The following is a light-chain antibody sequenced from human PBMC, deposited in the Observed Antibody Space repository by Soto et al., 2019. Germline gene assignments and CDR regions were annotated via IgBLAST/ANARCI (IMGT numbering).Light chain of an antibody. CDR2: EVS. CDR3: TSYVGSNIWV. CDR1: SSDVGAYKY. Sequence: QSVLTQPPSAPGSPGQSVTISCTGTSSDVGAYKYVSWYQQYPGKAPKLMIYEVSKRPSGVPDRFSGSKSGNTASLTVSGLQAEDEADYYCTSYVGSNIWVFGGGTKLTVL. J-gene: IGLJ3*02. V-gene: IGLV2-8*01.